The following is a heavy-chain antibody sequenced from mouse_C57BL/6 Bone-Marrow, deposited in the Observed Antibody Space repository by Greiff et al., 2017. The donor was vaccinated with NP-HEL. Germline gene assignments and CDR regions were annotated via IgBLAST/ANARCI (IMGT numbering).Heavy chain of an antibody. D-gene: IGHD1-1*01. CDR2: IYPGGGYT. CDR1: GYTFTNYW. Sequence: QVHVKQSGAELVRPGTSVKMSCKASGYTFTNYWIGWAKQRPGHGLEWIGDIYPGGGYTNYNEKFKGKATLTADKSSSTAYMQFSSLTSEDSAIYYCARERYAITTVVGNWYFDVWGTGTTVTVSS. V-gene: IGHV1-63*01. J-gene: IGHJ1*03. CDR3: ARERYAITTVVGNWYFDV.